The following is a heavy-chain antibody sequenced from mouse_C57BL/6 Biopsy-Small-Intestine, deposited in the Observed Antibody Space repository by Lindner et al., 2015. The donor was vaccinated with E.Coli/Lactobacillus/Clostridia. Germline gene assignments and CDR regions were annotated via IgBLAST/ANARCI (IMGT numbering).Heavy chain of an antibody. D-gene: IGHD1-2*01. CDR3: ARGITTAFDY. V-gene: IGHV1-22*01. CDR1: GYTFTGYN. J-gene: IGHJ2*01. Sequence: VQLQESGPELVKPGPSVKMSCKASGYTFTGYNMHWVKQSHGKSLEWIGYINPNSGGTNYNQKFKGKATLTVNRSSRTAYMELRSLTSEDSAVYYCARGITTAFDYWGQGTTLTISS. CDR2: INPNSGGT.